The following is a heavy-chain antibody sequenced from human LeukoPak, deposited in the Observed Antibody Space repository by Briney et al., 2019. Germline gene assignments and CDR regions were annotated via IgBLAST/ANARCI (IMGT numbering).Heavy chain of an antibody. CDR3: ARVATGSYYWFDP. CDR1: GFTFSSYS. D-gene: IGHD1-26*01. Sequence: PGGSLRLSCAASGFTFSSYSMNWVRQAPGKGLEWVSYISSSSSTIYYADSVKGRFTISRDNAKNTLYLQMNSLRAEDTAVYYCARVATGSYYWFDPWGQGTLVTVSS. V-gene: IGHV3-48*04. J-gene: IGHJ5*02. CDR2: ISSSSSTI.